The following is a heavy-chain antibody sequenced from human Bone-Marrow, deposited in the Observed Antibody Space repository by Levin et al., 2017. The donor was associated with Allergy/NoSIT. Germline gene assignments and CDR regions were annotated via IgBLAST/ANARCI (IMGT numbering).Heavy chain of an antibody. CDR1: GFTFSNYW. CDR3: ARAPICPAWWFDP. V-gene: IGHV3-74*01. J-gene: IGHJ5*02. CDR2: ISTDGSST. D-gene: IGHD2-2*01. Sequence: GGSLRLSCVASGFTFSNYWMHWVRQAPGKGLVWVSRISTDGSSTTYADSVKGRFTISRDNAKNTLYLQMSSLSAEDTAVYYCARAPICPAWWFDPWGQGTLVTVSS.